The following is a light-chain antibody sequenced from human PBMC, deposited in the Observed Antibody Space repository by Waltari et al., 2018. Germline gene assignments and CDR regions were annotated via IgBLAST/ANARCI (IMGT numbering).Light chain of an antibody. Sequence: EIVLTQSPGTLSLSTGERATLSCRASQTVRTTYLAWYQQKPGQAPTLLIYGASSRATGIPDRFSGSVSGTDFSLTISSLEPEDFAVYYCQQYDISPLTFGGGTRVEIK. CDR2: GAS. J-gene: IGKJ4*01. V-gene: IGKV3-20*01. CDR1: QTVRTTY. CDR3: QQYDISPLT.